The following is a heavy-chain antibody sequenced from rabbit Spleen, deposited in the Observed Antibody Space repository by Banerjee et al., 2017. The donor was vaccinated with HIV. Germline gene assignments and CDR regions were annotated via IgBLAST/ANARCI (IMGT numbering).Heavy chain of an antibody. CDR3: VRDRANIGGDYGPYYFDL. D-gene: IGHD2-1*01. Sequence: QSLEESGGDLVKPGASLTLTCTASGFSFSTSDYMCWVRQAPGKGLEWIGYIDPVFGTTAYASWVNDRFTISSHNAQNTLYLQLNSLTAADTATYFCVRDRANIGGDYGPYYFDLWGQGTLVTVS. CDR2: IDPVFGTT. V-gene: IGHV1S40*01. CDR1: GFSFSTSDY. J-gene: IGHJ4*01.